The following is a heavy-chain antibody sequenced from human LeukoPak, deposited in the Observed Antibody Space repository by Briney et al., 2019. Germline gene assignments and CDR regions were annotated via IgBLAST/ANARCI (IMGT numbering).Heavy chain of an antibody. J-gene: IGHJ4*02. CDR2: ISVSGGST. CDR3: AKGGGSWYGD. D-gene: IGHD6-13*01. CDR1: GFTFSNEA. V-gene: IGHV3-23*01. Sequence: QTGGSLRLPCAASGFTFSNEAMSWVRQAPAKGLEWVSSISVSGGSTYYADSVKGRFTISRDDSKNTLYLQMNSLRAEDTAVYYCAKGGGSWYGDWGRGTLVTVSS.